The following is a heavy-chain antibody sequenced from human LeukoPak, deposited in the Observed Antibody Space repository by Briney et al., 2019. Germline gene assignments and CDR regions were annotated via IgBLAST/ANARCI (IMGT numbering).Heavy chain of an antibody. J-gene: IGHJ6*02. Sequence: SVKVSCKASGGTFSSYAISWVRQAPGQGLEWMGGIIPIFGTANYAQKFQGRVTITTDESTSTAYMELSSLRSEDTAVYYCAKDIVVVPAGGGMDVWGQGTTVTVSS. V-gene: IGHV1-69*05. CDR2: IIPIFGTA. CDR3: AKDIVVVPAGGGMDV. D-gene: IGHD2-2*01. CDR1: GGTFSSYA.